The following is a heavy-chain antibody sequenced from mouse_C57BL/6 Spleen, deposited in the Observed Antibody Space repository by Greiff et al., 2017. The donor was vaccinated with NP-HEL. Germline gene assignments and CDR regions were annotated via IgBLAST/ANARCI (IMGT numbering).Heavy chain of an antibody. V-gene: IGHV1-42*01. D-gene: IGHD1-1*01. CDR1: GYSFTGYY. CDR2: INPSTGGT. J-gene: IGHJ2*01. CDR3: ARFPIYYYGSTSLYHFDY. Sequence: EVQLQQSGPELVKPGASVKISCKASGYSFTGYYMNWVKQSPEKSLEWIGEINPSTGGTTYNQKFKAKATLTVDKSSSTAYMQLKSLTSDDTAVYYCARFPIYYYGSTSLYHFDYRGQGTTLTVSS.